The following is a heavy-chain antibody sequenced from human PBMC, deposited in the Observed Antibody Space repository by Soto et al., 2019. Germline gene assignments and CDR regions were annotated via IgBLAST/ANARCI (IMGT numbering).Heavy chain of an antibody. CDR1: GYTFTSYA. CDR2: INAGNGNT. D-gene: IGHD3-10*01. Sequence: ASVKVSCKASGYTFTSYAMHWVRQAPGQRLEWMGWINAGNGNTKYSQKFQGRVTITRDTSASTAYMELSSLRSEDTAVYYCARDAGFGELLSTDYGMDVRGQGTTVTVSS. CDR3: ARDAGFGELLSTDYGMDV. J-gene: IGHJ6*02. V-gene: IGHV1-3*01.